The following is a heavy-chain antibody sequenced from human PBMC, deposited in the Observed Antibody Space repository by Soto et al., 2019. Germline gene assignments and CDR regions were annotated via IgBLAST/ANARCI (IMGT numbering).Heavy chain of an antibody. CDR2: IIPIFGSA. V-gene: IGHV1-69*01. CDR1: GGTFKSYG. CDR3: ARGGYNFGLRVSWFDP. Sequence: QEQLVQSGAEVRKPGSSVNVSCKASGGTFKSYGISWVRQAPGQGLEWMGGIIPIFGSANYAQKFQGRVAITADESTSTVYMELSSLRSEDTAVYYCARGGYNFGLRVSWFDPWGQGTLVTVSS. J-gene: IGHJ5*02. D-gene: IGHD5-18*01.